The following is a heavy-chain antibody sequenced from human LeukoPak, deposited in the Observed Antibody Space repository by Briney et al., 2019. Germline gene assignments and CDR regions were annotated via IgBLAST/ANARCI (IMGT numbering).Heavy chain of an antibody. CDR1: GGSISSGGYY. Sequence: SQTLSLTCTVSGGSISSGGYYWSWIRQHPGKGLEWIGYVYYSGSTYYNPSLKSRVTISVDTSKNQFSLKLSSVTAADTAVYYCARDTTGTTSGFDYWGQGTLVTVSS. J-gene: IGHJ4*02. CDR3: ARDTTGTTSGFDY. V-gene: IGHV4-31*03. D-gene: IGHD1-1*01. CDR2: VYYSGST.